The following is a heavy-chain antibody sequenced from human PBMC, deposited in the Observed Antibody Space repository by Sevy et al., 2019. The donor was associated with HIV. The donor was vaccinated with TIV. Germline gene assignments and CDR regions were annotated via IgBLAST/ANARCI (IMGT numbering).Heavy chain of an antibody. CDR2: IHYSGTT. V-gene: IGHV4-61*01. J-gene: IGHJ4*01. Sequence: GSLRLSWTVSGGSISGGNYFWSWIRQSPGKGLEWIGYIHYSGTTNYNPSLKSRVTISVDTSKNQFSLKLRSVTAADTAVYYCARDSGNYPYYFDYWGQGSLVTVSS. D-gene: IGHD1-26*01. CDR1: GGSISGGNYF. CDR3: ARDSGNYPYYFDY.